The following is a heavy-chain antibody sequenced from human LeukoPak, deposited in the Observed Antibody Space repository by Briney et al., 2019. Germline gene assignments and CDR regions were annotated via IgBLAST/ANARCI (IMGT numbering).Heavy chain of an antibody. CDR1: RASMSSFF. V-gene: IGHV4-59*03. D-gene: IGHD2-8*02. J-gene: IGHJ1*01. CDR3: AASGNSWWEGFFHD. Sequence: SETLSLTCTVSRASMSSFFWSWIRQPPGKGLEWIGHIHYSGTTKYNPSLTSRITLSMDTSKSQVSLRLTPVTAADTAMYYCAASGNSWWEGFFHDWGQGTLVSVSS. CDR2: IHYSGTT.